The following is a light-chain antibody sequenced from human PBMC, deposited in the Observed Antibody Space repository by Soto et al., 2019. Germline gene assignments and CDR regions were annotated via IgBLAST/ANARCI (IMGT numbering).Light chain of an antibody. CDR3: ASWDDSLGETV. V-gene: IGLV1-47*01. CDR1: NFNVKNNY. Sequence: QSVLTQPPSLSGTPGQRVTISCSGSNFNVKNNYVYWYQQFAGTAPYLLIYSNNRRPSGVPDRFSGSKSGSSASLAISGLRPEDEDDYYCASWDDSLGETVFGGGTKLTVL. CDR2: SNN. J-gene: IGLJ7*01.